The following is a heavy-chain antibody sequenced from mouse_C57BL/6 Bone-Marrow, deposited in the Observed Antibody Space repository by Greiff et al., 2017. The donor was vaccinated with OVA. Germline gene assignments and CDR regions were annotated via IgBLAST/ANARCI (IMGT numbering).Heavy chain of an antibody. CDR1: GYAFSSYW. Sequence: VKLVESGAELVKPGASVKISCKASGYAFSSYWMNWVKQRPGKGLEWIGQIYPGDGDTNYNGKFKGKATLTADKSSSTAYMQLSSLTSEDSAVYFCARRDYYAMDYWGQGTSVTVSS. CDR3: ARRDYYAMDY. V-gene: IGHV1-80*01. CDR2: IYPGDGDT. J-gene: IGHJ4*01.